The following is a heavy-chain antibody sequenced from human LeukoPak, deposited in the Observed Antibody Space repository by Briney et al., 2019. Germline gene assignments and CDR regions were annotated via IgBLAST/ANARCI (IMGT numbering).Heavy chain of an antibody. CDR3: ARVDYYGSGSPQGDNWFDP. CDR1: GYTFTSYG. Sequence: GASVKVSCKASGYTFTSYGINWVRQATGQGLEWMGWMNPNSGNTGYAQKFQGRVTMTRNTSISTAYMELSSLRSEDTAVYYCARVDYYGSGSPQGDNWFDPWGQGTLVTVSS. V-gene: IGHV1-8*02. D-gene: IGHD3-10*01. CDR2: MNPNSGNT. J-gene: IGHJ5*02.